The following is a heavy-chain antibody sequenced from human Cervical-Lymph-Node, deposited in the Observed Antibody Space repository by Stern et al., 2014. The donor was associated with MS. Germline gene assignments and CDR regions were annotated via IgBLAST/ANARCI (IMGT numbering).Heavy chain of an antibody. CDR2: IDPSDSYT. D-gene: IGHD6-19*01. Sequence: EVQLVESGAEVKKPGESLRISCKGSGYSFTSYWISWVRQMPGKGLEWMGRIDPSDSYTNYSPSFQGHVTISADKSISTAYLQWSSLKASDTAMYYCARLDKIAVAGTRYYYYGMDVWGQGTTVTVSS. J-gene: IGHJ6*02. V-gene: IGHV5-10-1*01. CDR3: ARLDKIAVAGTRYYYYGMDV. CDR1: GYSFTSYW.